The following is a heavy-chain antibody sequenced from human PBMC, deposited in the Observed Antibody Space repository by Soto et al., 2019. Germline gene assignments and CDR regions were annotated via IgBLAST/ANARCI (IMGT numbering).Heavy chain of an antibody. J-gene: IGHJ6*03. V-gene: IGHV3-11*01. CDR2: ISSSGSTI. D-gene: IGHD3-16*01. CDR3: ARDEGRWDYYYYYMDV. CDR1: GFTFSDYY. Sequence: GGSLRLSCAASGFTFSDYYMSWIRQAPGKGLEWVSYISSSGSTIYYADSVKGRFTISRDNAKNSLYLQMNSLRAEDTAVYYCARDEGRWDYYYYYMDVWGKGTTVTVS.